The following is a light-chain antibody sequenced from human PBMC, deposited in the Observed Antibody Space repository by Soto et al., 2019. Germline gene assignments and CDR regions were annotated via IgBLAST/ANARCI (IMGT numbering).Light chain of an antibody. CDR3: QQYNAYPCT. Sequence: DIQMTQSPSTLSAFVGDRVTITCRASQSIRSWLAWYQQKSGRAPKLLIYKASSLQGGVPSRFSGSGSGTEFTLTISSLQPDDFATYHCQQYNAYPCTFGQGTQLEIK. CDR2: KAS. CDR1: QSIRSW. V-gene: IGKV1-5*03. J-gene: IGKJ2*02.